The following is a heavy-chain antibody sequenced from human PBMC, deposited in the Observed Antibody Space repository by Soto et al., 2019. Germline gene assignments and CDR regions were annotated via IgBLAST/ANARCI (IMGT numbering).Heavy chain of an antibody. D-gene: IGHD6-6*01. CDR2: ISSSSSYI. J-gene: IGHJ3*02. Sequence: GGSLRLSCAASGFTFSSYSMNWVRQAPGKGLEWVSSISSSSSYIYYAESVKGRFTISRDNAKNSLYLQMNRLRAEDTAVYYCARGGSSSSNDAFDIWGQGTMVTVSS. CDR1: GFTFSSYS. CDR3: ARGGSSSSNDAFDI. V-gene: IGHV3-21*01.